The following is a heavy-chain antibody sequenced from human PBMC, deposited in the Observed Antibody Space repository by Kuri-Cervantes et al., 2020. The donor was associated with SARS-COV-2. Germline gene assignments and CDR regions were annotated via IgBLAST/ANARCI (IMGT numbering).Heavy chain of an antibody. CDR1: GGSISSYY. V-gene: IGHV4-59*01. Sequence: GSLRLSCTVSGGSISSYYWSWIRQPPGKGLERIGYIYYSGSTNYNPSLKSRVTISVDTSKNQFSLKLSSVTAADTAVYYCARGFCGGDCYSYYYYYYMDVWGKGTTVTVSS. J-gene: IGHJ6*03. D-gene: IGHD2-21*01. CDR2: IYYSGST. CDR3: ARGFCGGDCYSYYYYYYMDV.